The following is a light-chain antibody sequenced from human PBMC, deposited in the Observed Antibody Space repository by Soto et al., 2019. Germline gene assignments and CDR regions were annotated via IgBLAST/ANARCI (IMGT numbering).Light chain of an antibody. CDR3: QQYDNSLYT. Sequence: EIVLTQSPGTLSLSPGERATLSCRASQSVSSTYLAWYQQKPGQPPRLLIYAASSRATGIPDRFSGNGSGTDFTLTISRLEPEDFAVYYCQQYDNSLYTFGPGTKLEIK. CDR1: QSVSSTY. CDR2: AAS. V-gene: IGKV3-20*01. J-gene: IGKJ2*01.